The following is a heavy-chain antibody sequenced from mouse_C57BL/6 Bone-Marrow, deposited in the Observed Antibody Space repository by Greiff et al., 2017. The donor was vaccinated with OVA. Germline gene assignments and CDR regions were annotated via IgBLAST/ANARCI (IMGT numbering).Heavy chain of an antibody. CDR3: ARSGWLLGGYFDV. D-gene: IGHD2-3*01. J-gene: IGHJ1*03. CDR1: GYTFTSYT. V-gene: IGHV1-4*01. CDR2: INPSSGYT. Sequence: VQLKESGAELARPGASVKMSCKASGYTFTSYTMHWVKQRPGQGLEWIGYINPSSGYTKYNQKFKDKATLTADKSSSTAYMQLSSLTSEDSAVYYCARSGWLLGGYFDVWGTGTTVTVSS.